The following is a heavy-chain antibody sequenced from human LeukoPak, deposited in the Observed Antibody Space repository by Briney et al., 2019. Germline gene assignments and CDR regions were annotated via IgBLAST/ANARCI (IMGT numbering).Heavy chain of an antibody. J-gene: IGHJ5*02. Sequence: PSETLSLTCAVYGGSFSGYYWSWIRQPPGKGLEWIGEINHSGSTNYNPSLKSRVTISVDTTKNQFSLKLNSVTAADTAVYYCARRAQRSSSWYLKWFDPWGQGTLVTVSS. CDR1: GGSFSGYY. CDR2: INHSGST. CDR3: ARRAQRSSSWYLKWFDP. D-gene: IGHD6-13*01. V-gene: IGHV4-34*01.